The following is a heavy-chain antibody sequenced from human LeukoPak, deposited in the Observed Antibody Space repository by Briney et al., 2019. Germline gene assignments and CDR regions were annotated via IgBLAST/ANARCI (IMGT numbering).Heavy chain of an antibody. CDR2: IYYSGST. D-gene: IGHD4-17*01. V-gene: IGHV4-59*01. J-gene: IGHJ5*02. CDR3: ARVSVTTETDWFDP. CDR1: GGSFNDYY. Sequence: SETLSLTCAVYGGSFNDYYWTWIRQPPGKGLEWIGYIYYSGSTNYNPSLKSRVTISVDTSKNQFSLKLSSVTAADTAVYYCARVSVTTETDWFDPWGQGTLVTVSS.